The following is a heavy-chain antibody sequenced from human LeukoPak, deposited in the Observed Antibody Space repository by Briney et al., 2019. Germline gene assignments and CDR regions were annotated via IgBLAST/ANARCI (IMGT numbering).Heavy chain of an antibody. CDR2: IRSKAYGGTT. J-gene: IGHJ3*02. CDR1: GFTYGDYA. D-gene: IGHD3-22*01. Sequence: GGSLRLSCTASGFTYGDYAMSWFRQAPGKGLEWVGFIRSKAYGGTTEYAASVKGRFTISRDDSRSIAYLQMNSLKTEDTAVYYCAADYYDSSGYTFDAFDIWGQGTVVTVSS. V-gene: IGHV3-49*03. CDR3: AADYYDSSGYTFDAFDI.